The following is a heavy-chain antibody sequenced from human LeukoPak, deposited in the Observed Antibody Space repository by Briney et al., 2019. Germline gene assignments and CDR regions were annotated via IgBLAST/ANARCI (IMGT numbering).Heavy chain of an antibody. D-gene: IGHD4-23*01. Sequence: ASVKVSCKAPGYTFTGYYMHWVRQAPGQGLEWMGRINPNSGGTNYAQKFQGRVTITRDTSISTAYMELSRLRSDDTAVYYCASPDYGGNSDHDYWGQGTLVTVSS. V-gene: IGHV1-2*06. CDR1: GYTFTGYY. CDR3: ASPDYGGNSDHDY. J-gene: IGHJ4*02. CDR2: INPNSGGT.